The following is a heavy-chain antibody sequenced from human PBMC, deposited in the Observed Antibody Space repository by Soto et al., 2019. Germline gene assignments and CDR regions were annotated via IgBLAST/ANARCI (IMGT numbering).Heavy chain of an antibody. CDR3: ARDLNTSGWKTFDY. CDR2: TSHAGGSE. Sequence: QVQLVESGGGVVQPGRSLRLSCAASGFAFSSYAMHWVRQAPGKGLEWLALTSHAGGSEHYADSVKGRFTISRDNSRNTLYLQMNSLSGEDTGVYYCARDLNTSGWKTFDYWGQGTLVTDSS. D-gene: IGHD6-19*01. V-gene: IGHV3-30-3*01. J-gene: IGHJ4*02. CDR1: GFAFSSYA.